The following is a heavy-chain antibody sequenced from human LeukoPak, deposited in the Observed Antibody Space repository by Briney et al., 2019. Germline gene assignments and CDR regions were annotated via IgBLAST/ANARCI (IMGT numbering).Heavy chain of an antibody. J-gene: IGHJ6*04. CDR3: AELGITMIGGV. Sequence: PGGSLRLSCAAPGFTFRSYEMNWVRQAPGKGLEWVSYISSSGSTIYYADSVKGRFTISRDNAKNSLYLQMNSLRAEDTAVYYCAELGITMIGGVWGKGTTVTISS. V-gene: IGHV3-48*03. CDR2: ISSSGSTI. CDR1: GFTFRSYE. D-gene: IGHD3-10*02.